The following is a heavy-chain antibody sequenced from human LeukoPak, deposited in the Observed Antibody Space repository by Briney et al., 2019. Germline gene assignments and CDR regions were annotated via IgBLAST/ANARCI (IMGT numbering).Heavy chain of an antibody. V-gene: IGHV3-21*01. CDR3: AKEAGQDYGALDAFDV. CDR2: IGGSSSSL. D-gene: IGHD4-17*01. J-gene: IGHJ3*01. Sequence: GGSLRLSCAASGFTFSIYSMNWVRQAPGKGLEWVSSIGGSSSSLYYAESVKGRFTISRDNARNSLYLQMNSLRVEDTAVYYCAKEAGQDYGALDAFDVWGQGTMVAVSS. CDR1: GFTFSIYS.